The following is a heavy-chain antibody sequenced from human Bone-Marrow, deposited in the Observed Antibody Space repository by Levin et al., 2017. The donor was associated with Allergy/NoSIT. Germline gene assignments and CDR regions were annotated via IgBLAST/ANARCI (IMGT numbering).Heavy chain of an antibody. J-gene: IGHJ4*02. CDR1: SLTTSGVG. CDR2: IYWDDDH. V-gene: IGHV2-5*02. Sequence: SLTTSGVGVGWIRQPPGKALEYLALIYWDDDHRFSPSLKSRLTITKDTSKNQVVLTMTNMNPVDTATYYCAHLSETAVTTYFDYWGQGTLVTVSS. D-gene: IGHD4-17*01. CDR3: AHLSETAVTTYFDY.